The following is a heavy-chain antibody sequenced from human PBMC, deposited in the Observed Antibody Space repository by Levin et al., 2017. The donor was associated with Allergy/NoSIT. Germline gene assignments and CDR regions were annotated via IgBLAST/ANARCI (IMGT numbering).Heavy chain of an antibody. J-gene: IGHJ4*02. CDR1: GGSIRSYY. CDR3: ARSRGDVWSGYYKSVWDY. V-gene: IGHV4-59*01. CDR2: IYYSGST. Sequence: SQTLSLTCTVSGGSIRSYYWSWIRQPPGKGLEWIGYIYYSGSTNYNPSLKSRVTISVDTSKNQFSLKLSSVTAADTAVYYCARSRGDVWSGYYKSVWDYWGQGTLVTVSS. D-gene: IGHD3-3*01.